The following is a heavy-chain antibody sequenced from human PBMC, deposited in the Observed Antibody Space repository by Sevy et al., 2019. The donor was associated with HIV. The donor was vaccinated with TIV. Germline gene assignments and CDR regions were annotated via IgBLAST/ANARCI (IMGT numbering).Heavy chain of an antibody. CDR3: AGPILRYRNGWHYLDF. J-gene: IGHJ4*02. Sequence: SETLSLTCTVSGASITSSGYYWGWIRQPPGKGLEWIATIRYSGSTFYNPSLRSPVTISADTSKKQFSLDLGSVTDADMAIYSCAGPILRYRNGWHYLDFWGQGTVVTVSS. V-gene: IGHV4-39*01. D-gene: IGHD6-19*01. CDR1: GASITSSGYY. CDR2: IRYSGST.